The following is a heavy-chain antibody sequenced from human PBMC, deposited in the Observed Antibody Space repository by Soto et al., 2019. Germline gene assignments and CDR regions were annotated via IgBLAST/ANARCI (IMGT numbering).Heavy chain of an antibody. CDR3: ASLYSSSVSAFDY. D-gene: IGHD6-6*01. CDR2: IYYSGST. V-gene: IGHV4-30-4*01. Sequence: QVQLQESGPGLVKPSQTLSLTCTVSGGSISSGDYYWSWIRQPPGKGLEWIGYIYYSGSTYYNPSLKGRVTISVDTSKNQFSLKLSSVTAAGTAVYYCASLYSSSVSAFDYWGQGTLVTVSS. J-gene: IGHJ4*02. CDR1: GGSISSGDYY.